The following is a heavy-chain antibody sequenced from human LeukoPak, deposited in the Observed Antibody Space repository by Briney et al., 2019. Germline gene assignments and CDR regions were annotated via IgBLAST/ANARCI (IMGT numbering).Heavy chain of an antibody. D-gene: IGHD6-13*01. CDR2: IYYSGST. V-gene: IGHV4-59*08. CDR1: GGSISSYY. J-gene: IGHJ3*02. CDR3: ARRGAAAGRGDAFDI. Sequence: SETLSLTCTVSGGSISSYYWSWIRQPPGKGLEWLGYIYYSGSTNYNPSLKSRVTISVETSKTQFSLKLRSVTAADTAVYYCARRGAAAGRGDAFDIWGQGTMVTVSS.